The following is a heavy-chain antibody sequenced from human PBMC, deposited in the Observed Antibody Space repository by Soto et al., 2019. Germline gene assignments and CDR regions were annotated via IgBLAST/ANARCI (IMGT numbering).Heavy chain of an antibody. V-gene: IGHV1-69*13. CDR1: GGTFSSYA. CDR2: IIPIFGTA. J-gene: IGHJ5*02. D-gene: IGHD4-17*01. CDR3: ARGDRDDYGGVWFDP. Sequence: GASVKVSCKASGGTFSSYAISWVRQAPGQGLEWMGGIIPIFGTANYAQKFQGRVTITADESTSTAYMELSSLRSEDTAVYYCARGDRDDYGGVWFDPWGQGTLVPVSS.